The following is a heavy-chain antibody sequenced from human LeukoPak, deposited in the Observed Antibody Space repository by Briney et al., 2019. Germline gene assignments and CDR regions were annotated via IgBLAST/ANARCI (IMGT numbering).Heavy chain of an antibody. CDR1: GGSVSSGSYY. D-gene: IGHD2-2*01. CDR2: IYYSGST. CDR3: ARAGLVDCSSTSCSPTLFDY. V-gene: IGHV4-61*01. Sequence: SETLSLTCTVSGGSVSSGSYYWSWIRQPPGKGLGWIGYIYYSGSTNYNPSLKSRVTISVDTSKNQFSLKLSSVTAADTAVYYCARAGLVDCSSTSCSPTLFDYWGQGTLVTVSS. J-gene: IGHJ4*02.